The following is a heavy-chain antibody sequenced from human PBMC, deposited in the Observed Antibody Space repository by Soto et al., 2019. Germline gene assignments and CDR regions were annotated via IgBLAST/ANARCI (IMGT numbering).Heavy chain of an antibody. V-gene: IGHV3-48*01. J-gene: IGHJ3*02. D-gene: IGHD3-3*01. CDR3: ARETLWYDFWSGYSQGGNDAFDI. CDR1: GFTFSSYS. Sequence: EVQLVESGGGLVQPGGSLRLSCAASGFTFSSYSMNWVRQAPGKGLEWVSYISSSSSTIYYADSVKGRFTISRDNAKNSLYLQMNSLRAEDTAVYYCARETLWYDFWSGYSQGGNDAFDIWGQGTMVTVSS. CDR2: ISSSSSTI.